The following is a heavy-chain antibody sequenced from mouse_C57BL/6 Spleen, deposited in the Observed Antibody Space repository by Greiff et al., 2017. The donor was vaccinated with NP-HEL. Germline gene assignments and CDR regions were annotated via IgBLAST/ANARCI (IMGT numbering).Heavy chain of an antibody. V-gene: IGHV1-19*01. Sequence: EVQLQQSGPVLVKPGASVKMSCKASGYTFTDYYMNWVKQSHGKSLEWIGVINPYNGGTSYNQKFKGKATLTVDKSSSTAYMELNSLTSEDSAVYYCARRYYGGYAMDYWGQGTSVTVSS. J-gene: IGHJ4*01. CDR3: ARRYYGGYAMDY. D-gene: IGHD1-1*01. CDR2: INPYNGGT. CDR1: GYTFTDYY.